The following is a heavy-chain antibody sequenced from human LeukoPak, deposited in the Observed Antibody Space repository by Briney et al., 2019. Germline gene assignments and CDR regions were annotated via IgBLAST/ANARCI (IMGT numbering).Heavy chain of an antibody. D-gene: IGHD2-2*02. CDR1: GFTFCIYG. CDR2: ISYCGSNK. J-gene: IGHJ4*02. CDR3: AKDLLPYCSSNSCYNDYFDY. Sequence: GGSLRLFCAASGFTFCIYGMLWVRHAPGKGLVEVAVISYCGSNKYYAHSVKGHFTISRDKSTNTLYLQMNSLRAEDTAVYYCAKDLLPYCSSNSCYNDYFDYGGQGTLVTVSS. V-gene: IGHV3-30*18.